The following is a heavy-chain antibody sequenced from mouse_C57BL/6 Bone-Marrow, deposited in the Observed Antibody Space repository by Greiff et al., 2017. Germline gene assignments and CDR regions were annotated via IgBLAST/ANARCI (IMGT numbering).Heavy chain of an antibody. CDR2: IYPGDGDT. J-gene: IGHJ3*01. CDR3: AIIEGFAY. CDR1: GYAFSSSW. Sequence: VQRVESGPELVKPGASVKISCKASGYAFSSSWMNWVKQRPGKGLEWIGRIYPGDGDTNYNGKFKGKATLTADKSSSTAYMQLSSLTSEDSAVYFCAIIEGFAYWGQGTLVTVSA. V-gene: IGHV1-82*01.